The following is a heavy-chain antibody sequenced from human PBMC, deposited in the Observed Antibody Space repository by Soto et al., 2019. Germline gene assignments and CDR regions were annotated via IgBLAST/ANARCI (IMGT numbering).Heavy chain of an antibody. V-gene: IGHV1-18*01. D-gene: IGHD3-16*01. J-gene: IGHJ6*02. Sequence: QVKLVQSGDEVKKPGASVKVSCKASGYIFVNYGIAWVRQGPGQGLEWMGWISPYTGNTHSASKVQGRLTMTTDTATSTAYMDLGSLTSDDTAVYYCVMVDNYVTPTPQDVWGQGTTVTVSS. CDR2: ISPYTGNT. CDR1: GYIFVNYG. CDR3: VMVDNYVTPTPQDV.